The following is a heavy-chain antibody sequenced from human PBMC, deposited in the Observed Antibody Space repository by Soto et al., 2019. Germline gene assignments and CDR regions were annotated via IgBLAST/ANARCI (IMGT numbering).Heavy chain of an antibody. CDR2: ISWNSGSI. J-gene: IGHJ3*02. Sequence: GGSLRLSCAASGFTFDDYAMHWVRQAPGKGLEWVSGISWNSGSIGYADSVKGRFTISRDKAKNSLYLQMNSLGAEDTALYYCAKDTGGQWTGAFDIWGQGTMVTVSS. CDR1: GFTFDDYA. V-gene: IGHV3-9*01. D-gene: IGHD6-19*01. CDR3: AKDTGGQWTGAFDI.